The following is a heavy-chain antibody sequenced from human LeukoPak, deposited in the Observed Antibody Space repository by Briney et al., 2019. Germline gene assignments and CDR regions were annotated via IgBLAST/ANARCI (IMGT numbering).Heavy chain of an antibody. CDR2: IYSGGST. Sequence: GGSLRLSCAASGFTFSSYGMHWVRQAPGKGLEWVSVIYSGGSTYYADSVKGRFTISRDNSKNTLYLQMNSLRAEDTAVYYCARNDIVGAVFDYWGQGTLVTVSS. CDR3: ARNDIVGAVFDY. J-gene: IGHJ4*02. CDR1: GFTFSSYG. D-gene: IGHD1-26*01. V-gene: IGHV3-66*01.